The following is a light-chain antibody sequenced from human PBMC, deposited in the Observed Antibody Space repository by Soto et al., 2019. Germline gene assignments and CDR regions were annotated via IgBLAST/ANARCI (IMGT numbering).Light chain of an antibody. V-gene: IGLV1-40*01. CDR1: TSNIGAGFD. Sequence: QSVLTQPPSVSGAPGQRVTISCTGSTSNIGAGFDVHWYQHLPGAAPKLLIYINNNRPSGVPDRFSGSKSGTSASLAITGLQAEDEADYYCQSYDNSLSGSYVFGTGTKGTVL. CDR3: QSYDNSLSGSYV. CDR2: INN. J-gene: IGLJ1*01.